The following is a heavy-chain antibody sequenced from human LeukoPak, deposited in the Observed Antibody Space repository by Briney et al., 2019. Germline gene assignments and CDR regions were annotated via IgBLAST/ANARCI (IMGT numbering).Heavy chain of an antibody. V-gene: IGHV3-30*02. Sequence: GGSLRLSCAASGFTFSSYAMSWVRQAPGKGLEWVAFIRYDGSNEHYVDSVKGRFTISRDNSKNTLYLQMNSLRAEDTAVYYCAKDRGRTGTTGGFDYWGQGALVTVSS. CDR1: GFTFSSYA. J-gene: IGHJ4*02. CDR3: AKDRGRTGTTGGFDY. CDR2: IRYDGSNE. D-gene: IGHD1-7*01.